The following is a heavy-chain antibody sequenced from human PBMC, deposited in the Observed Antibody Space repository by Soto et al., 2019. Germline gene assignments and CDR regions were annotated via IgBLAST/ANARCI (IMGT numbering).Heavy chain of an antibody. CDR2: ISYDGSNK. Sequence: QVQLVESGGGVVQPGRSLRLSCAASGFTFSSYAMHWVRQAPGKGLEWVAGISYDGSNKYYADSVKGRFTISRDNSKNTLYLQMNSLRAEDTAVYYCASGSSSPSDYWGQGTLVTVSS. V-gene: IGHV3-30-3*01. CDR1: GFTFSSYA. D-gene: IGHD6-6*01. CDR3: ASGSSSPSDY. J-gene: IGHJ4*02.